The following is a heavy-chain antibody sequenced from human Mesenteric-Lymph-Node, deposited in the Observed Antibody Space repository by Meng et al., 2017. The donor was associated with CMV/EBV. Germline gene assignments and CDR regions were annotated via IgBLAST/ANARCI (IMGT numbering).Heavy chain of an antibody. CDR2: IKANSGDT. V-gene: IGHV1-2*06. CDR1: GYTFSDYY. CDR3: ARDFSGYPPGNWFDP. D-gene: IGHD3-9*01. J-gene: IGHJ5*02. Sequence: ASVKVSCKASGYTFSDYYLHWVRQAPGQGLEWIGRIKANSGDTTYARKFQGRVTMARDPSSSTVYMELSSLRSEDTAVYYCARDFSGYPPGNWFDPWGQGTLVTVSS.